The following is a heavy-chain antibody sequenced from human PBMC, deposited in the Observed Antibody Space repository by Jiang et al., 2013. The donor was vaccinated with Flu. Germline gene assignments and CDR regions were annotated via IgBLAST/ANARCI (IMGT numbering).Heavy chain of an antibody. V-gene: IGHV4-39*01. D-gene: IGHD5-12*01. J-gene: IGHJ4*02. Sequence: GLVKPSETLSLTCTVSGGSISSSSYYWGWIRQPPGKGLEWIGSIYYSGSTYYNPSLKSRVTISVDTSKNQFSLKLSSVTAADTAVYYCATLGRGYSGYDPGDYWGQGTLVTVSS. CDR2: IYYSGST. CDR1: GGSISSSSYY. CDR3: ATLGRGYSGYDPGDY.